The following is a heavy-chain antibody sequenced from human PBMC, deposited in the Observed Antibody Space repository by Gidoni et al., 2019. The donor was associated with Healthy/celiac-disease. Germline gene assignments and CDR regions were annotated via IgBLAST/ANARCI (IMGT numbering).Heavy chain of an antibody. D-gene: IGHD3-16*02. J-gene: IGHJ6*02. CDR1: GVPFSSYS. CDR3: ARDRRETLRLGELSSYYYYYGMDV. CDR2: ISSSSSYI. V-gene: IGHV3-21*01. Sequence: EVQLVESGGGLVKPGGSLRRSCGASGVPFSSYSMNRVRRAPGNGLEWVSSISSSSSYIYYADSEKGRFTISRDNAKNSLYLQMNSLRAEDTAVYYCARDRRETLRLGELSSYYYYYGMDVWGQGTTVTVSS.